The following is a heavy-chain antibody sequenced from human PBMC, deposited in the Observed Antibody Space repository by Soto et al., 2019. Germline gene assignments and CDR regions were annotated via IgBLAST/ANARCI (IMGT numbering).Heavy chain of an antibody. J-gene: IGHJ6*02. CDR1: GGSIGSGGFS. Sequence: TLSLTCAVTGGSIGSGGFSWNWIRQPPGKGLEWIGYIYQSGSTFYNPSLKSRVTISIDRSKNQISLKVISVTVADTAVYYCVRDREGGMDVWGQGTKVTVSS. V-gene: IGHV4-30-2*01. CDR2: IYQSGST. CDR3: VRDREGGMDV. D-gene: IGHD1-26*01.